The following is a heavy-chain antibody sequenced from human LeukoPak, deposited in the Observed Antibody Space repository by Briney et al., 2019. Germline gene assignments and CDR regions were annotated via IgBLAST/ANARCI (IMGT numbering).Heavy chain of an antibody. CDR1: GFTLSSYG. CDR3: ATFFYDFWSGYPGGYYYYYYMDV. J-gene: IGHJ6*03. D-gene: IGHD3-3*01. V-gene: IGHV3-30*02. Sequence: GGSLRLSCAASGFTLSSYGMHWVRQAPGKGLEWVAFIRYDGSNKYYADSVKGLFTISRDNSKNTLYLQMNSLRAEDTAVYYCATFFYDFWSGYPGGYYYYYYMDVWGKGTTVTVSS. CDR2: IRYDGSNK.